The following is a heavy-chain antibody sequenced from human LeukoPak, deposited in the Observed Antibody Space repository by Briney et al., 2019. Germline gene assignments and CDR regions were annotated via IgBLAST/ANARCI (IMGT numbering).Heavy chain of an antibody. J-gene: IGHJ4*02. CDR3: AKDEYYYDSGSYDY. CDR2: ISYDGNNK. Sequence: GGSLRLFYAASGFTFSSYSMNWVRQAPGKGLEWVAVISYDGNNKYYADSVKGRFTISRDNSKNTLYLQMDSLRAEDTAVYYCAKDEYYYDSGSYDYWGQGTLVTVSS. CDR1: GFTFSSYS. D-gene: IGHD3-10*01. V-gene: IGHV3-30*18.